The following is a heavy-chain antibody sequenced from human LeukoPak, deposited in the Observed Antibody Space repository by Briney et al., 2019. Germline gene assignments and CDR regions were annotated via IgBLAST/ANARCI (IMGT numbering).Heavy chain of an antibody. V-gene: IGHV4-4*02. D-gene: IGHD3-22*01. CDR1: GGSISSSNW. J-gene: IGHJ4*02. CDR2: IYHSGST. CDR3: ARSLKITMIVVGFDY. Sequence: SETLSLTCAVSGGSISSSNWWSWVRQPPGKGLEWIGEIYHSGSTNYNPSLKSRVTISVDKSKNQFSLKLSSVTAADTAVYYCARSLKITMIVVGFDYWGQGTLVTVSS.